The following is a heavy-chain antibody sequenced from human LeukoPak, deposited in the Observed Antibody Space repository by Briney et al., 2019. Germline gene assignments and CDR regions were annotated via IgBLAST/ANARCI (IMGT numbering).Heavy chain of an antibody. CDR3: ARERTYDSSGYFFDY. CDR1: GFTFSSYS. CDR2: ISSSSSTI. J-gene: IGHJ4*02. D-gene: IGHD3-22*01. V-gene: IGHV3-48*01. Sequence: PGGSLRLSCAVSGFTFSSYSMNWVRQAPGKGLEWVSYISSSSSTIYYADSVKGRFTISRDNAKNSLYLQMNSLRAEDTAVYYCARERTYDSSGYFFDYWGQGTLVTVSS.